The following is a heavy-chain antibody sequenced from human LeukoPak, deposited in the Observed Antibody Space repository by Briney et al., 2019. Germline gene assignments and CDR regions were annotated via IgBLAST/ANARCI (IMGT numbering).Heavy chain of an antibody. CDR1: GFTFRNYW. CDR3: VRGTNDWTGIDY. J-gene: IGHJ4*02. V-gene: IGHV3-74*01. D-gene: IGHD2-8*01. Sequence: PGGSLRLSCAASGFTFRNYWMHWARQVPGKGLVGVSRINPDGTSPHYADSVKGRFTISRDNARNILYLQMNSLRVEDTAIYYCVRGTNDWTGIDYWGQGILVTVSS. CDR2: INPDGTSP.